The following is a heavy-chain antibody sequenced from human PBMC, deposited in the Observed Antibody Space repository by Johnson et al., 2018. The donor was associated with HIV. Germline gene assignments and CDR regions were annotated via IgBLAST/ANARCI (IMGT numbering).Heavy chain of an antibody. J-gene: IGHJ3*02. D-gene: IGHD6-19*01. CDR3: ARDGVAGTSGDI. CDR1: GFTFSSYA. V-gene: IGHV3-30-3*01. Sequence: QVQLVESGGGVVQPGRSLRLSCAASGFTFSSYAMHWVRQAPGKGLEWVAVISYDGNNKDYADSVKGRFTISRDNSKNTLFLQMNSLRTEDTAVYYCARDGVAGTSGDIWGQGTMVTVSS. CDR2: ISYDGNNK.